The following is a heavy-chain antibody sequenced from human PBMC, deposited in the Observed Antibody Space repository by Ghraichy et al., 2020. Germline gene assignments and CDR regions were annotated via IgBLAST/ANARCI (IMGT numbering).Heavy chain of an antibody. CDR3: AKAPRDGYNLNY. CDR2: ISGSGGST. D-gene: IGHD5-24*01. J-gene: IGHJ4*02. Sequence: GGSLRLSCAASGFTFSSYAMSWVRQAPGKGLEWVSAISGSGGSTYYADSVKGRFTISRDNSKNTLYLQMNSLRAEDTAVYFCAKAPRDGYNLNYWGQGTLVTVSS. V-gene: IGHV3-23*01. CDR1: GFTFSSYA.